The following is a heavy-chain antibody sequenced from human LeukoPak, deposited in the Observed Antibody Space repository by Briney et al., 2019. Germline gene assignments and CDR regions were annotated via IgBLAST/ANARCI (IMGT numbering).Heavy chain of an antibody. CDR1: GGSFSDCY. CDR2: IHPSGST. D-gene: IGHD3-22*01. J-gene: IGHJ4*02. CDR3: ARGYDREKSAY. Sequence: SETLSLTCAVYGGSFSDCYWSWIRQPSGKGLEWIGEIHPSGSTNYNPSLKSRVTISVDTSKNQFSLKLTSVAAADTAVYYCARGYDREKSAYWGQGTLVTVSS. V-gene: IGHV4-34*01.